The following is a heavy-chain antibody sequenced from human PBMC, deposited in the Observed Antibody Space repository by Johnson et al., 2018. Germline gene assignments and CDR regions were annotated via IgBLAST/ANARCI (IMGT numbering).Heavy chain of an antibody. CDR2: ISYDGSNK. D-gene: IGHD4-23*01. J-gene: IGHJ3*01. V-gene: IGHV3-30-3*01. Sequence: VQLVESGGGVVQPGRSLRLWCAASGFTFSSYPMHWVRQAPGKGLAWVAIISYDGSNKYYADSVTGRFTISRDNSKNTLYLQMNSLRGDDTAMYYCARDSHGGNPHDAFDVWGQGTMVTVSS. CDR3: ARDSHGGNPHDAFDV. CDR1: GFTFSSYP.